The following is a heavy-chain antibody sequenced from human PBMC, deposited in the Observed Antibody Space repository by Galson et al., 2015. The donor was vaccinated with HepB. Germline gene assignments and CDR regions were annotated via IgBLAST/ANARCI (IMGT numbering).Heavy chain of an antibody. J-gene: IGHJ4*02. V-gene: IGHV3-21*01. CDR3: ARGIGLAAAGYFDY. D-gene: IGHD6-13*01. CDR2: ISSSSSYI. Sequence: SLRLSCAASGFTFSSYSMNWVRQAPGKGLEWVSSISSSSSYIYYADSVKGRFTISRDNAKNSLYLQMNSLRAEDTAVYYCARGIGLAAAGYFDYWAREPWSPSPQ. CDR1: GFTFSSYS.